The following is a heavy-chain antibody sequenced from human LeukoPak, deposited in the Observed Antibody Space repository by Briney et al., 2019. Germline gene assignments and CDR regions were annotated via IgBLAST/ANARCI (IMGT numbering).Heavy chain of an antibody. V-gene: IGHV3-43D*04. CDR3: ARDFGSGWHYFHS. D-gene: IGHD6-19*01. CDR1: GFSFDDYA. CDR2: INWDGSST. Sequence: GGPLRLSCAASGFSFDDYAMHWIRQAPGKGLEWVSLINWDGSSTSYTDSVKGRFTISRDNSKDSLYLQMNNLRTEDTALYYCARDFGSGWHYFHSWGQGTRVIVSS. J-gene: IGHJ4*02.